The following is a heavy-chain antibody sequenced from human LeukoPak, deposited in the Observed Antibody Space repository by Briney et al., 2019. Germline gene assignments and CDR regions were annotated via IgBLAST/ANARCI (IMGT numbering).Heavy chain of an antibody. J-gene: IGHJ3*02. Sequence: GRSLRLSCAASGFTFSSYGMHWGRQAPGKGLEWVAVIWYDGSNKYYADSVKGRFTISRDNSKNTLYLQMNSLRAEDTAVYYCAREYYYDSSGYYYEGAFDIWGQGTMVTVSS. D-gene: IGHD3-22*01. CDR2: IWYDGSNK. CDR1: GFTFSSYG. CDR3: AREYYYDSSGYYYEGAFDI. V-gene: IGHV3-33*01.